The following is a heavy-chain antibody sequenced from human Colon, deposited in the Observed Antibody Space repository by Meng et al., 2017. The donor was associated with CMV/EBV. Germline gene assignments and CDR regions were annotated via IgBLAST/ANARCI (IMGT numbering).Heavy chain of an antibody. D-gene: IGHD4-17*01. CDR1: GLTFGSCT. J-gene: IGHJ5*02. CDR3: VREIRRSWFDP. V-gene: IGHV3-21*01. CDR2: INSYAYNI. Sequence: SCAVSGLTFGSCTMSWVRQAPGKGLEWVASINSYAYNIGYADSVKGRFTISRDNAKNSLYLQMNSLGAEDTAVYFCVREIRRSWFDPWGQGTLVTVSS.